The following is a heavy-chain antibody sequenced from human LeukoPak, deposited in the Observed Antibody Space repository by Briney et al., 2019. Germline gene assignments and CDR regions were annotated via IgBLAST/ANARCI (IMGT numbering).Heavy chain of an antibody. CDR3: ARHRGYCSRTSCSDFDY. CDR1: GYTFTNYW. V-gene: IGHV5-51*01. J-gene: IGHJ4*02. Sequence: GESLKISCKGSGYTFTNYWIGWVRQMPGKGLEFMGIIYPGDSDTRYSPSSQGQVTISADKSISTAYLQWSSLKATDTAMYYCARHRGYCSRTSCSDFDYWGQGTLVTVSS. CDR2: IYPGDSDT. D-gene: IGHD2-2*01.